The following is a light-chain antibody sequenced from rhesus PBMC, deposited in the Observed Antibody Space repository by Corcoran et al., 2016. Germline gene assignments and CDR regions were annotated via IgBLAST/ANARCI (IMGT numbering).Light chain of an antibody. CDR3: QQSSNLWT. Sequence: EIVMTQSPATLSLSPGETATLSCRASQSVGSHLAWYQQKSGQAPSPLIYGVCSRAPGIPDRFSCSCFGTDFTLTISSLEPEDGGVYYCQQSSNLWTFGQGTKVEIK. V-gene: IGKV3-24*04. J-gene: IGKJ1*01. CDR1: QSVGSH. CDR2: GVC.